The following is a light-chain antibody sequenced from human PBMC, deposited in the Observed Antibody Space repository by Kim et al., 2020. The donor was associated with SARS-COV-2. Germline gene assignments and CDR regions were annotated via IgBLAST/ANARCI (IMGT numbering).Light chain of an antibody. CDR2: AAS. CDR3: QKYNAAPWT. CDR1: QDISNY. J-gene: IGKJ1*01. Sequence: ASVGARVTITCRASQDISNYVVWYQQKPGKVPKVLIYAASALHSGVPSRFSGGGFGTDFTLTISSLQPEDVATYYCQKYNAAPWTFGQGTKVDIK. V-gene: IGKV1-27*01.